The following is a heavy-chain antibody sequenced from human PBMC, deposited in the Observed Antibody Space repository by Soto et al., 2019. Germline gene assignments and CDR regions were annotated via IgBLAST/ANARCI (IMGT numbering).Heavy chain of an antibody. CDR2: ISGSGGST. V-gene: IGHV3-23*01. D-gene: IGHD3-3*01. J-gene: IGHJ6*02. Sequence: QPGGSLRLSCEASGFTFSSAWMRWVRQAPGKGLEWVSAISGSGGSTYYADSVKGRFTISRDNSKNTLYLQMNSLRAEDTAVYYCANALPGGEWLLWSYYYYGMDVWGQGTTVTVSS. CDR3: ANALPGGEWLLWSYYYYGMDV. CDR1: GFTFSSAW.